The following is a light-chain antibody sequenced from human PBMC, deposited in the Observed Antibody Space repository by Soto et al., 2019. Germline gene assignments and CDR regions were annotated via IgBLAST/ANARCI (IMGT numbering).Light chain of an antibody. Sequence: DIPMTQSPSTLPASVGDRVTITCRANQSISTWLAWYQQKPGKAPNLLIYKASRLETGVPSRFSGSGSGTEFTLTISSLQPDDFATYYCQQYNTYSTFGQGTRLEIK. CDR2: KAS. CDR1: QSISTW. CDR3: QQYNTYST. V-gene: IGKV1-5*03. J-gene: IGKJ5*01.